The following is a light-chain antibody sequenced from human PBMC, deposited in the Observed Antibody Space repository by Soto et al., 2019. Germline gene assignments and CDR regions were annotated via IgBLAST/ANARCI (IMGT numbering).Light chain of an antibody. CDR1: QSFAGS. CDR2: GAT. J-gene: IGKJ2*01. Sequence: DFQMTQSPSSLSASVGDRVIINCRANQSFAGSLNLYQQKLGKAPQLLVSGATILQGGVPSRFRGTGSGTDFTLTISILRTEGFAIYHFQQGCTMPPTFGQGTKLE. CDR3: QQGCTMPPT. V-gene: IGKV1-39*01.